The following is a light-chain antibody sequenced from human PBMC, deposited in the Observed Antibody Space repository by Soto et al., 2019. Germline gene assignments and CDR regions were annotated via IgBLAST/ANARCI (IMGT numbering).Light chain of an antibody. V-gene: IGKV3-20*01. CDR1: QSVSSSY. CDR2: GAS. Sequence: EIVLTQSPGTLSLSPGERATLSCRASQSVSSSYLAWYQQKPGQAPRLLIYGASSRATGIPDRFSGSGSGTDFTLTISSLETEDFAVYYCQQYGSAPRKFGQGTKVEIK. J-gene: IGKJ1*01. CDR3: QQYGSAPRK.